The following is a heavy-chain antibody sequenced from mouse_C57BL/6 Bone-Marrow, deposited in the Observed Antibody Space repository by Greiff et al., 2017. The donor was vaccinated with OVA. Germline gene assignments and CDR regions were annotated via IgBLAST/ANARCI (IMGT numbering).Heavy chain of an antibody. D-gene: IGHD1-1*01. J-gene: IGHJ4*01. Sequence: QVQLQQSGAELARPGASVKLSCKASGYTFTSYGISWVKQRTGQGLEWIGEIYPRSGNTYYNEKFKGKATLTADKSSSTAYMELRSLTSEDSAVYFCARRPLYYYGSSRYAMDYWGQGTSVTVSS. CDR2: IYPRSGNT. CDR3: ARRPLYYYGSSRYAMDY. CDR1: GYTFTSYG. V-gene: IGHV1-81*01.